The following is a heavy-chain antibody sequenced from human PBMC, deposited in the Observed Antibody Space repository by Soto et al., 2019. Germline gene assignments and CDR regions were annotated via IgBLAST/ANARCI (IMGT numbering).Heavy chain of an antibody. J-gene: IGHJ3*02. D-gene: IGHD2-21*02. Sequence: QVQLVQSGAEVKKPGASVKVSCKVSGYTLTELSMHWVRQAPGKGLEWMGGFDPEDGETIYAQKFQGRVTMTEDTSTDTAYMELSRLRSEDTAVYYCATDLNCGGDCYSADAFDIWGQGTMVTVSS. V-gene: IGHV1-24*01. CDR1: GYTLTELS. CDR3: ATDLNCGGDCYSADAFDI. CDR2: FDPEDGET.